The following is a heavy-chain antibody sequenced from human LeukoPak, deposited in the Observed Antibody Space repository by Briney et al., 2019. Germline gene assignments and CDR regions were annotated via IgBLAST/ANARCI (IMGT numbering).Heavy chain of an antibody. V-gene: IGHV3-30*14. J-gene: IGHJ4*02. CDR1: GFTFSSYA. D-gene: IGHD3-10*01. Sequence: PGGSLRLSCAASGFTFSSYAMHLVRQAPGKGLEWVAVISYDGSNKYYADSVKGRFTISRDNSKNTLYLQMGSLRAEDMAVYYCAREPPYGYFDYWGQGTLVTVSS. CDR2: ISYDGSNK. CDR3: AREPPYGYFDY.